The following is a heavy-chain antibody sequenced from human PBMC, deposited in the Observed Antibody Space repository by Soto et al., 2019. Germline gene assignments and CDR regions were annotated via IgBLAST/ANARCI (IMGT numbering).Heavy chain of an antibody. Sequence: GGSLRLSCAASGFTFSSYEMNWVRQAPGKGLEWVSYISSSGSTIYYADSVKSRFTISRDNAKNSLYLQMNSLRAEDTAVYYCARDQLDRLKPRETRYFDYWGQGTLVTVSS. CDR1: GFTFSSYE. CDR2: ISSSGSTI. V-gene: IGHV3-48*03. CDR3: ARDQLDRLKPRETRYFDY. J-gene: IGHJ4*02. D-gene: IGHD3-3*01.